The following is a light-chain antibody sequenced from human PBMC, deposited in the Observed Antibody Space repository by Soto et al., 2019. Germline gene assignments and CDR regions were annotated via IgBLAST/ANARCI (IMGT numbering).Light chain of an antibody. CDR3: QQYGSSKLT. V-gene: IGKV3-20*01. CDR2: GAS. CDR1: QSVNNDY. Sequence: EIVLTQSPGTLSLSPGERATLSCRASQSVNNDYLAWYQHRPGQAPSLLIYGASSRATGIPDRFSGSGSGTDFTLTISGLQPEDFAVYYCQQYGSSKLTFGGGSKVEIK. J-gene: IGKJ4*01.